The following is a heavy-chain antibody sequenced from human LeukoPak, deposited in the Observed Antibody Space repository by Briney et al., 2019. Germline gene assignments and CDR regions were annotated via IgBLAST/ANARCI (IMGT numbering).Heavy chain of an antibody. D-gene: IGHD3-9*01. CDR1: GFTFSSYS. CDR3: ARDEIYYDILTGYRHFDY. Sequence: PGGSLRLSCAASGFTFSSYSMNWVRQAPGKGLEWVSSISSSSSYIYYADSVKGRFTTSRDNAKHSLYLQMNSVRAEDTALYYCARDEIYYDILTGYRHFDYWGQGTLVTVFS. J-gene: IGHJ4*02. V-gene: IGHV3-21*01. CDR2: ISSSSSYI.